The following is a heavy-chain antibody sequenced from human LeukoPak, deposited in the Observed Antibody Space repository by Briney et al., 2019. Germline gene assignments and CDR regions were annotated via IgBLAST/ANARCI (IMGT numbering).Heavy chain of an antibody. CDR3: ARRPSGIVGVTGAFDI. CDR1: GYTFTSYG. CDR2: ISAYNGNT. Sequence: GASVKVSCKASGYTFTSYGISWVRQAPGQGLEWMGWISAYNGNTNYAQKLQGRVTMTTDTSTSTAYMELRSLRSDDTAVYYSARRPSGIVGVTGAFDIWGQGTMVTVSS. V-gene: IGHV1-18*01. D-gene: IGHD1-26*01. J-gene: IGHJ3*02.